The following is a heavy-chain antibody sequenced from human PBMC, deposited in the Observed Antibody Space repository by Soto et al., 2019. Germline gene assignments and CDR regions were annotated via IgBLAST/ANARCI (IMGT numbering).Heavy chain of an antibody. CDR1: GGSITGSTYY. V-gene: IGHV4-31*03. J-gene: IGHJ3*02. CDR3: ARGRRSSGRHDAFDI. CDR2: IDYSGST. Sequence: QVQLQESGPGLVKPSQTLSLRCTVSGGSITGSTYYWTWVRHLPGRGLEWLGYIDYSGSTDYNPSLKSRVSISLDTSQNQFLLKLTSVPVADTAVYYCARGRRSSGRHDAFDIWGQGTVVTVSS. D-gene: IGHD3-22*01.